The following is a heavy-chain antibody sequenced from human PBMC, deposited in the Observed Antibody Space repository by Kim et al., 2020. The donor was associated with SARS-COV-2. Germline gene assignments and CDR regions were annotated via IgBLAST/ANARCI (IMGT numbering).Heavy chain of an antibody. Sequence: SETLSLTCSVSGGSISSGGYYWSWIRQHPGKGLEWIGYIYSSGGTYYNPSLKSRADISVDRSKNQFSLKLTSVTAADTAVYYCARDNWGGGWFGELPQWGQGTLVTVSS. CDR2: IYSSGGT. D-gene: IGHD3-10*01. CDR3: ARDNWGGGWFGELPQ. V-gene: IGHV4-31*03. CDR1: GGSISSGGYY. J-gene: IGHJ4*02.